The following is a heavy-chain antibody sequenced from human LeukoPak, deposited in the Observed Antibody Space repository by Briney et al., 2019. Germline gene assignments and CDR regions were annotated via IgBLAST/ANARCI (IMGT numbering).Heavy chain of an antibody. V-gene: IGHV3-23*01. Sequence: PGGSLRLSCAASGFTFSSFVMNWVRQAPGKGLEWVSTISDRGDSTYYADSVKGRFTIPRDNSKNTLYLQMNSLRAEDTAVYYCAKCTRGWFEDYWGQGTLVTVSS. CDR3: AKCTRGWFEDY. D-gene: IGHD6-19*01. CDR2: ISDRGDST. J-gene: IGHJ4*02. CDR1: GFTFSSFV.